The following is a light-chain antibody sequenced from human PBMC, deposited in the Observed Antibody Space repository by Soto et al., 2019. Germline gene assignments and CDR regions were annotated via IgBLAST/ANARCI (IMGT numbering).Light chain of an antibody. CDR3: QQYYSYPPT. V-gene: IGKV1-8*01. Sequence: AIRMTQSPSSFSASTGDRVTITCRASQGISSYLAWYQQKPGKAPKLLIYAASTLQSGVPSRFSGSRSGTDFPLTISRLQSEDFATYYCQQYYSYPPTFGGGTKVEIK. CDR1: QGISSY. CDR2: AAS. J-gene: IGKJ4*01.